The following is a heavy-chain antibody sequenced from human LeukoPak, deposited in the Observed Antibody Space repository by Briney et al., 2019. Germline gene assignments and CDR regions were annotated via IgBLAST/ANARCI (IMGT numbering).Heavy chain of an antibody. J-gene: IGHJ5*02. Sequence: GGSLRLSCAASGFSFSDYYTSWIRQAPGKGLEWVSYISSRSTLIYYADSVKGRFTISRDNAKNSLYLQMNSLRVDDTAVYYCARETVTVAGNWCDPWGQGTLVTVSS. CDR1: GFSFSDYY. CDR2: ISSRSTLI. CDR3: ARETVTVAGNWCDP. D-gene: IGHD6-19*01. V-gene: IGHV3-11*01.